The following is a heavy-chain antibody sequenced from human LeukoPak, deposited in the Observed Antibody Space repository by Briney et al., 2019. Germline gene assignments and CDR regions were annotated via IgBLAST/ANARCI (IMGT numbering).Heavy chain of an antibody. J-gene: IGHJ4*02. CDR2: INPNSGGT. CDR3: ARGSTYIAAAGTLDY. D-gene: IGHD6-13*01. V-gene: IGHV1-2*04. Sequence: ASVKVSCKASGYTFTGYYMHWVRQAPGQGLEWMGWINPNSGGTNYAQKFQGWVTMTRDTSISTAYMELSRLRSDDTAVYYCARGSTYIAAAGTLDYWGQGTLVTVSS. CDR1: GYTFTGYY.